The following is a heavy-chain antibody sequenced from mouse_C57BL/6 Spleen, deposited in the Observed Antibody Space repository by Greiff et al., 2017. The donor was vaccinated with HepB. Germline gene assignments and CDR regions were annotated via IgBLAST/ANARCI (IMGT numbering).Heavy chain of an antibody. D-gene: IGHD1-1*01. CDR1: GFTFSDYG. CDR2: ISSGSSTI. CDR3: AKRGVYYGSSFYAMDY. V-gene: IGHV5-17*01. Sequence: EVMLVESGGGLVKPGGSLKLSCAASGFTFSDYGMHWVRQAPEKGLEWVAYISSGSSTIYYADTVKGRFTISRDNAKNTLFLQMTSLRSEDTAMYYCAKRGVYYGSSFYAMDYWGQGTSVTVSS. J-gene: IGHJ4*01.